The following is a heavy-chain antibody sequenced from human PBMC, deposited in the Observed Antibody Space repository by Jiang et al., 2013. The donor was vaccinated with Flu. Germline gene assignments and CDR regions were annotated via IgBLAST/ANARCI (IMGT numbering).Heavy chain of an antibody. D-gene: IGHD6-13*01. Sequence: RLSCAASGFTVSSNYMSWVRQAPGKGLEWVSVIYSGGSTYYADSVKGRFTISRDNSKNTLYLQMNSLRAEDTAVYYCASMYSSSWYGYWGQGTLVTVSS. CDR1: GFTVSSNY. CDR2: IYSGGST. V-gene: IGHV3-66*01. CDR3: ASMYSSSWYGY. J-gene: IGHJ4*02.